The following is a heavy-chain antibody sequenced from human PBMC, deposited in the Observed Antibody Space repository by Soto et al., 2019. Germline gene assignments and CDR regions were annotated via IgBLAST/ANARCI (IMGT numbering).Heavy chain of an antibody. CDR1: GFTFSSYS. J-gene: IGHJ6*03. Sequence: EVQLVESGGGLVKPGGSLRLSCAASGFTFSSYSMNWVRQAPGKGLEWVSSISSSSSYIYYADSVKGRFTISRDNAKNSLYLQMNSLRAEDTAVYYCVRSERITIFGVVIRMVAGYYYYMDVWGKGTTVTVSS. V-gene: IGHV3-21*01. CDR2: ISSSSSYI. CDR3: VRSERITIFGVVIRMVAGYYYYMDV. D-gene: IGHD3-3*01.